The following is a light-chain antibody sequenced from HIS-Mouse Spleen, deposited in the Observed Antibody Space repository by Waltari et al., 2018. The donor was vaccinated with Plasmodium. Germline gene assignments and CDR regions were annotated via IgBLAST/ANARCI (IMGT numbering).Light chain of an antibody. CDR1: SSDVGGYNY. CDR3: CSYAGSYTYV. J-gene: IGLJ1*01. CDR2: DVS. Sequence: QSALTQPRSVSGSPGQSVTISCTGTSSDVGGYNYVSWDQQPPGKAPKPKIYDVSKRPSGVPDRFSGSKSGNTASLTISGLQAEDEADYYCCSYAGSYTYVFGTGTKVTVL. V-gene: IGLV2-11*01.